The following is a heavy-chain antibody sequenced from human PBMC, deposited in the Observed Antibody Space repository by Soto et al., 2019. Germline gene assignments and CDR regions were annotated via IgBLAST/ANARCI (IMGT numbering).Heavy chain of an antibody. CDR3: ARFITVGKDYGVDV. V-gene: IGHV4-30-4*01. CDR1: SGSISSSDSY. CDR2: INSSGRD. Sequence: QVQLQESGPGLVKPSPTLSLTCSVSSGSISSSDSYWSFIRQPPGKGLEGIGYINSSGRDYYKPSLKSRVSITMDTSKNQFSLRLTSVTVADAAVYFCARFITVGKDYGVDVWGQGTTVTVSS. D-gene: IGHD1-26*01. J-gene: IGHJ6*02.